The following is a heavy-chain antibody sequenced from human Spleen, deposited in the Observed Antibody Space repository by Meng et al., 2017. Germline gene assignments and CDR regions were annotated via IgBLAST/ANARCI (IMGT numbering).Heavy chain of an antibody. J-gene: IGHJ5*02. CDR3: ARDSGSGWYAHNWFDP. CDR1: GGSISSDNYY. V-gene: IGHV4-61*02. D-gene: IGHD6-19*01. Sequence: QVQPQEPGPGLVTPSQTLSLTCTVSGGSISSDNYYWSWIRQPAGKGVEWLGRIYASGSTNYNPSLKSRVTISVDTSKNQFSLNLSSVTAADTAVYYCARDSGSGWYAHNWFDPWGQGTLVTVSS. CDR2: IYASGST.